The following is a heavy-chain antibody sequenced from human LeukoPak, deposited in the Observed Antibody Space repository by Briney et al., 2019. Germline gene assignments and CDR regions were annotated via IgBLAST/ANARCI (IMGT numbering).Heavy chain of an antibody. Sequence: GGSLRLSCAASGFTFDDYAMHWVRQAPGKGLEWVSGISWNSGSIGYADSMKGRFTISRDNAKNSLYLQMNSLRAEDTALYYCAKDTDPLYSSGWYFDYWGQGTLVTVSS. D-gene: IGHD6-19*01. J-gene: IGHJ4*02. CDR2: ISWNSGSI. CDR3: AKDTDPLYSSGWYFDY. V-gene: IGHV3-9*01. CDR1: GFTFDDYA.